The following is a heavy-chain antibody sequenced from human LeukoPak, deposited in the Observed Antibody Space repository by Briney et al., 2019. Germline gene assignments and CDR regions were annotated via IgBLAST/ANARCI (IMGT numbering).Heavy chain of an antibody. V-gene: IGHV1-69*01. CDR2: IIPIFGTA. D-gene: IGHD3-10*01. J-gene: IGHJ6*02. Sequence: SVKVSCKASGGTFSSYAISWVRQAPGQGLEWMGGIIPIFGTANYAQKFQGRVTITADESTSTAYMELSSLRSEDTAVYYCARDLVRGVSSPYYGMDVWGQGTTVTVSS. CDR3: ARDLVRGVSSPYYGMDV. CDR1: GGTFSSYA.